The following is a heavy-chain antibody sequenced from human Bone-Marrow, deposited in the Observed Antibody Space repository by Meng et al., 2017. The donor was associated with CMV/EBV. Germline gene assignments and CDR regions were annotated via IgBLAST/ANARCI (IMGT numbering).Heavy chain of an antibody. Sequence: QITLKESGPTLGKPTQTLTLTCTFSGFSLSTSGVGVGWIRQPPGKALEWLALIDWNDDKRYSPSLKSRLTITKDTSKNQVVLTMTNMDPVDTAKYYCAHRRKTVGYFDYWGQGTLVTVSS. J-gene: IGHJ4*02. V-gene: IGHV2-5*01. D-gene: IGHD4-23*01. CDR1: GFSLSTSGVG. CDR2: IDWNDDK. CDR3: AHRRKTVGYFDY.